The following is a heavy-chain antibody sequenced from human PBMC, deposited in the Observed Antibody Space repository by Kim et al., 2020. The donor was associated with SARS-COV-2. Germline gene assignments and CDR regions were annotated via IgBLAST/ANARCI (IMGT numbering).Heavy chain of an antibody. CDR2: ISSSSSTI. CDR1: GFTFSSYS. D-gene: IGHD6-19*01. Sequence: GGSLRLSCAASGFTFSSYSMNWVRQAPGKGLEWVSYISSSSSTIYYADSVKGRFTISRDNAKNSLYLQMNSLRAEDTAVYYCAREVVAVAGNWFDPWGQGTLVTVSS. J-gene: IGHJ5*02. CDR3: AREVVAVAGNWFDP. V-gene: IGHV3-48*04.